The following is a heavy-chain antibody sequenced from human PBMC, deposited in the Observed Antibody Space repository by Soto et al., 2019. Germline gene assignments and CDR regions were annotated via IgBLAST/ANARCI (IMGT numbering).Heavy chain of an antibody. CDR3: TTDIMPWFKLDY. J-gene: IGHJ4*02. V-gene: IGHV3-15*07. D-gene: IGHD3-16*01. CDR1: GFTFTNAW. Sequence: EVQLVESGGGLVKPGGSLRLSCAASGFTFTNAWTNWVRQAPGKGLEWVGHIKTKNEDGATDYAAPVKGRFTISRDDSKNTVYLQMNSLKSEDTAVYYCTTDIMPWFKLDYWGQGTLVTVSS. CDR2: IKTKNEDGAT.